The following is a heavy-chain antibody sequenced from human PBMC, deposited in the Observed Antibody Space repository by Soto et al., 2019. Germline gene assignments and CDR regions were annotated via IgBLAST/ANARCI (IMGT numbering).Heavy chain of an antibody. CDR2: ISDTIGAT. Sequence: EVQLLQSGGGLVQPGGSLTLSCGVSGFPFAPSTMSWVRQAPGKGLEWVSTISDTIGATDYADSVKGRFTISRDISRNTLYLEMNNLRAEDTAMYYCAKAQWLLGGDYFDSWGQGALVTVSS. D-gene: IGHD6-19*01. CDR3: AKAQWLLGGDYFDS. V-gene: IGHV3-23*01. CDR1: GFPFAPST. J-gene: IGHJ4*02.